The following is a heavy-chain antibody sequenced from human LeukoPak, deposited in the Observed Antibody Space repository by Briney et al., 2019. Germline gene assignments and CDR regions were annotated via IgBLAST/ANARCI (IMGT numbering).Heavy chain of an antibody. CDR2: TSHSGHT. J-gene: IGHJ4*02. Sequence: PSETLSLTCVVSGGSISTNSWWSWDRQPPGKGLEWIGETSHSGHTNYNPSLRSRVTISVDKSKNQFSLKLNSVTAADTAVYYCVNNGGVYLSDYWGQGTLVTVSS. CDR1: GGSISTNSW. CDR3: VNNGGVYLSDY. D-gene: IGHD2-8*02. V-gene: IGHV4-4*02.